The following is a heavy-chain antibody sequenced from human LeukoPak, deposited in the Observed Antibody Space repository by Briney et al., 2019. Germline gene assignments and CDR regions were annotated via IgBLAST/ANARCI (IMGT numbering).Heavy chain of an antibody. CDR2: IYSGGST. CDR1: GFTVSSTY. D-gene: IGHD4-23*01. J-gene: IGHJ4*02. CDR3: ARDYGGNIRGYFDY. V-gene: IGHV3-66*01. Sequence: GGSLRLSCAASGFTVSSTYMSWVRQAPGKGLEWVSVIYSGGSTYYADSVKGGFTISRDNSKNTVYLQMNSLKVEDTAVYYCARDYGGNIRGYFDYWGQGTLVTVSS.